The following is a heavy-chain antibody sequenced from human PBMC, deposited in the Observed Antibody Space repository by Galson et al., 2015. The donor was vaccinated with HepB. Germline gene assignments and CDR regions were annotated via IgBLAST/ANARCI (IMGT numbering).Heavy chain of an antibody. CDR3: ARLDFWSGDLNY. J-gene: IGHJ4*02. V-gene: IGHV3-23*01. CDR2: ISGSGRST. CDR1: GFTFSAYG. D-gene: IGHD3-3*01. Sequence: SLRLSCAPSGFTFSAYGMNWVRQAPGKGPEWVSGISGSGRSTYYADSVKGRSTISRDNAKNTLYLQMNSLRAEDTAVYYCARLDFWSGDLNYWGQGTLVTVSS.